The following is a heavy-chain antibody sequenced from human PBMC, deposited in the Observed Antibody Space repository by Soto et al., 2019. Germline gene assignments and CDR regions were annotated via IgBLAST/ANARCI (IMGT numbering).Heavy chain of an antibody. D-gene: IGHD3-16*01. CDR3: ARDLNYVFDY. V-gene: IGHV4-59*01. J-gene: IGHJ4*02. CDR2: IYYNGNT. Sequence: PSETLSLTCTVSGGSISKYYWSWIRQPPGKGLEWIGYIYYNGNTNYNPSLKSRVTISVDTSKNQFSLKLSSVTAADTAVYYCARDLNYVFDYWGQGTLVTVSS. CDR1: GGSISKYY.